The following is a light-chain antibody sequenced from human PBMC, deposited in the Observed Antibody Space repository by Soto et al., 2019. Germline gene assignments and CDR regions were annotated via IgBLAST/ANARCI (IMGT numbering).Light chain of an antibody. CDR1: QKISRW. CDR3: QQYYSNST. Sequence: DVQMTQSPSTLSASVGDRVTITCLASQKISRWLAWYQQKPGKAPKLLIYDASSLESGVPSRFSGSGSGTEFHLTISSLQPDDIATYSCQQYYSNSTFGPGTEVDIK. J-gene: IGKJ3*01. CDR2: DAS. V-gene: IGKV1-5*01.